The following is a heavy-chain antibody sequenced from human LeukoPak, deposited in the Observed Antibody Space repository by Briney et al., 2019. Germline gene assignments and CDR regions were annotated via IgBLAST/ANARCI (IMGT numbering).Heavy chain of an antibody. D-gene: IGHD4-17*01. J-gene: IGHJ4*02. V-gene: IGHV3-48*03. CDR2: ISSGGGTI. Sequence: GGSLRLSCAASGFTLSSYEMNWVRQAPGKGLEWVSYISSGGGTIYYADSVKGRFTISRDNAKNSLYLQMNSLRADDTAVYYCSREEYGHSYRYWGQGTLVTVSS. CDR1: GFTLSSYE. CDR3: SREEYGHSYRY.